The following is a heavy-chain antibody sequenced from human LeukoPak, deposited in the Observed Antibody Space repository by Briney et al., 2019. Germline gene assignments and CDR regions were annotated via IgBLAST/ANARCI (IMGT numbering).Heavy chain of an antibody. CDR1: GFTFSNFW. J-gene: IGHJ4*02. Sequence: GGSLRLSCTASGFTFSNFWMGWVRQAPGKGLEWVAVIWYDGSNKYYADSVKGRFTISRDNSKNTLYLQMNSLRAEDTAVYYCAPDLTAAMPFWGQGTLVTVSS. CDR2: IWYDGSNK. D-gene: IGHD2-2*01. CDR3: APDLTAAMPF. V-gene: IGHV3-33*08.